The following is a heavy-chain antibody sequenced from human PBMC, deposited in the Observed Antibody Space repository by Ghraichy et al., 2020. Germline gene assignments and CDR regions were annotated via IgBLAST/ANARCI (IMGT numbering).Heavy chain of an antibody. CDR1: GFDFTTYW. CDR2: IFPGDSET. D-gene: IGHD3-9*01. V-gene: IGHV5-51*01. J-gene: IGHJ4*02. CDR3: ARSWFPVANYYFDY. Sequence: GESLNISCQVSGFDFTTYWIGWVRQMPGKGLEWMGIIFPGDSETRYSPSFQGQVTISADRSISTAYLQWSSLRASDNAMHYCARSWFPVANYYFDYWGQGTLVTVSS.